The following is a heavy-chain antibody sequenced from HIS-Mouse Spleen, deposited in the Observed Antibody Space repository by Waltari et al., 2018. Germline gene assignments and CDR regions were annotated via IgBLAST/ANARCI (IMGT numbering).Heavy chain of an antibody. D-gene: IGHD6-13*01. Sequence: QLQLQESGPGLVKPSETLSLTCTVSGGSISSSRYYWGWIRQPPGKGLGWIGGIYYRWITYANPSRTSLVTRSVDTSKNQFSLKLSAVTAADTAVYYCAREIPYSSSWYDWYFDLWGRGTLVTVSS. V-gene: IGHV4-39*07. J-gene: IGHJ2*01. CDR2: IYYRWIT. CDR1: GGSISSSRYY. CDR3: AREIPYSSSWYDWYFDL.